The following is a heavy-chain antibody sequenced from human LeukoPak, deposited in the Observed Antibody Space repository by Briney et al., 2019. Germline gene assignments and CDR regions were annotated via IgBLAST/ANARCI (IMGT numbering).Heavy chain of an antibody. D-gene: IGHD3-10*01. CDR1: GYTFTSYY. Sequence: ASVKVSCKASGYTFTSYYMHWVRQAPGQGLEWMGIINPSGGSTSYAQTFQGRVTMTRDTSTSTVYMELSSLRSEDTAVYYCAREQYGSGSYGGDWFDPWGQGTLVTVSS. J-gene: IGHJ5*02. CDR2: INPSGGST. CDR3: AREQYGSGSYGGDWFDP. V-gene: IGHV1-46*01.